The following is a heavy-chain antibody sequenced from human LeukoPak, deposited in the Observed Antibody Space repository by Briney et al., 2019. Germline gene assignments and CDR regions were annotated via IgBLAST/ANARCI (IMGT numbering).Heavy chain of an antibody. CDR3: ARGVFGELEKLMFQH. Sequence: ASVKVSCKASGYTFTSYYIHWMRQAPGQGLEWMGIINPSGGSTSYPQKFQDRVTMTRDTSTSTVYMELNSLKSDDTAIYYCARGVFGELEKLMFQHWGQGTLVTVSS. CDR1: GYTFTSYY. J-gene: IGHJ1*01. D-gene: IGHD3-10*02. CDR2: INPSGGST. V-gene: IGHV1-46*01.